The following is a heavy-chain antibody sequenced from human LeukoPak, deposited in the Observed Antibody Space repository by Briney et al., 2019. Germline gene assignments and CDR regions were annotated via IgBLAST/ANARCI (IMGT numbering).Heavy chain of an antibody. CDR1: GYSFTSYW. J-gene: IGHJ6*02. CDR3: ARGYYGSGSYSLQYYGMDV. CDR2: IYPGDSDT. Sequence: GESLKISCKGSGYSFTSYWIGWVRQMPGKGLEWMGTIYPGDSDTRYSPSFQGQVTISADKSISTAYLQWSSLKASDTAMYYCARGYYGSGSYSLQYYGMDVWGQGTTVTVSS. D-gene: IGHD3-10*01. V-gene: IGHV5-51*01.